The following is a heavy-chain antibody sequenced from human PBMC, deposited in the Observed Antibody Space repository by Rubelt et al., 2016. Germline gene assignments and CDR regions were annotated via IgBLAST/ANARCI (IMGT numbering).Heavy chain of an antibody. D-gene: IGHD2-2*01. CDR1: GVSLSSGAYY. J-gene: IGHJ4*02. CDR2: IYYSGRS. V-gene: IGHV4-31*03. Sequence: GPGLVKPSETLSLTCTVSGVSLSSGAYYWTWIRHLPGKGLEWIGYIYYSGRSSHNPSLEGRISTSVDTSKNQFSLKLSSVTAADTAVYYCARDSTSFSLDYWGQGILVTVTS. CDR3: ARDSTSFSLDY.